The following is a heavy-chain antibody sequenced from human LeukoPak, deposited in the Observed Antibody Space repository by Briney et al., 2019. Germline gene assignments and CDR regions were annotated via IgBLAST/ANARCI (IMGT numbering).Heavy chain of an antibody. Sequence: PGGSLRLSCAASGFTFSSYAMSWVRQAPGKGLEWVSAISGSGGSTYYADSVKGRFTISRDNSKSTLYLQMNSLRAEDTAVYYCAKSYDSSGYSWFDPWGQGTLVTVSS. V-gene: IGHV3-23*01. J-gene: IGHJ5*02. D-gene: IGHD3-22*01. CDR1: GFTFSSYA. CDR3: AKSYDSSGYSWFDP. CDR2: ISGSGGST.